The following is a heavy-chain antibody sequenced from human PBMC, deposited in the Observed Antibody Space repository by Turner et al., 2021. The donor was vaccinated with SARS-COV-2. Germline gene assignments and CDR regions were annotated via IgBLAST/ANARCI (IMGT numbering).Heavy chain of an antibody. D-gene: IGHD2-2*01. CDR2: ISGGGGSI. V-gene: IGHV3-23*01. J-gene: IGHJ6*02. CDR3: AKDLTFIVVNDVVDA. CDR1: GFRFDTFA. Sequence: VQLLESGGGLVRLGGALRISCVATGFRFDTFAMSWVRQAPGKGLEWVSAISGGGGSISYADSVKGRFAISRDNSKNTLYLQMNSLRAEDTAVYYCAKDLTFIVVNDVVDAWGQGTTVTVSS.